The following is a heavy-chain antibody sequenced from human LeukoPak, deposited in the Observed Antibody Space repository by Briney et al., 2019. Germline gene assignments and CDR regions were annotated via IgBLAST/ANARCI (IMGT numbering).Heavy chain of an antibody. V-gene: IGHV3-23*01. CDR1: GFTFSSYA. J-gene: IGHJ4*02. CDR2: ISGSGGST. Sequence: GGSLRLSCAASGFTFSSYAMSWVRQAPGKGLEWVSAISGSGGSTYYADSVKGRFTISRDNSKNTLYLQMNSLRAEDTDVYYCAKGLDDSSGYYYDYFDYWGQGTLVTVSS. D-gene: IGHD3-22*01. CDR3: AKGLDDSSGYYYDYFDY.